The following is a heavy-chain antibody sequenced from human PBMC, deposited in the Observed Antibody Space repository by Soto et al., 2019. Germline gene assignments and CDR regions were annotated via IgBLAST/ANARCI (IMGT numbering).Heavy chain of an antibody. V-gene: IGHV3-74*01. J-gene: IGHJ4*01. CDR1: GLSLSNYW. CDR2: IDNDGRDT. Sequence: GGSLRLSCAVSGLSLSNYWMHWVRQVPGKGLVWVSRIDNDGRDTSYADSVKGRFTISRDTAKNTVYLQMNSLRAEDTAVYYCARGTCYYDSQAYHAYWAQGAVVTVSS. CDR3: ARGTCYYDSQAYHAY. D-gene: IGHD3-22*01.